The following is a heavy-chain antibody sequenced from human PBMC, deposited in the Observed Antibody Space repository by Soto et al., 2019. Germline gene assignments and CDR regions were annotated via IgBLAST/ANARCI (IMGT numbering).Heavy chain of an antibody. CDR3: ASGYYDILTGYSRPNYYYGMDV. CDR2: IIPIFGTA. D-gene: IGHD3-9*01. V-gene: IGHV1-69*06. Sequence: SVKVSCKASGGTFSSYAISWVRQDTGQGLEWMGGIIPIFGTANYAQKFQGRVTITADKSTSTACMELSSLRSEDTAVYYCASGYYDILTGYSRPNYYYGMDVWGQGTTVTVFS. J-gene: IGHJ6*02. CDR1: GGTFSSYA.